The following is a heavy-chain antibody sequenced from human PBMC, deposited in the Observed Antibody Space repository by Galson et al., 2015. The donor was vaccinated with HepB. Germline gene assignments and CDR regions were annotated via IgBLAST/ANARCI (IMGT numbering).Heavy chain of an antibody. D-gene: IGHD2-2*01. Sequence: SETLSLTCTVSGGSISTSTYYWGWIRQPPGKGLEWIGTIHYSESTYYNPSLKSRVTISVDPSKNQFSLKLTSVTAAETAMYYCARTSYCGTTSCYFSGTHNFDSWGQGTLVTVSS. CDR3: ARTSYCGTTSCYFSGTHNFDS. J-gene: IGHJ4*02. CDR2: IHYSEST. V-gene: IGHV4-39*01. CDR1: GGSISTSTYY.